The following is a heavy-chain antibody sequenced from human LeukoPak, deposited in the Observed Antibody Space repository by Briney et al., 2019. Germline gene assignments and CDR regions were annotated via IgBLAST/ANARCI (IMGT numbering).Heavy chain of an antibody. Sequence: PGGSLRLSCAASGFTVGSNYMSWVRQAPGKGLEWVSVIYSGGSTYYADSVKGRFTISRDNFKNTLYLQMNSLRAEDTAVYYCARDGDGYNPTLFDYWGQGTLVTVSS. J-gene: IGHJ4*02. V-gene: IGHV3-53*01. CDR2: IYSGGST. CDR3: ARDGDGYNPTLFDY. D-gene: IGHD5-24*01. CDR1: GFTVGSNY.